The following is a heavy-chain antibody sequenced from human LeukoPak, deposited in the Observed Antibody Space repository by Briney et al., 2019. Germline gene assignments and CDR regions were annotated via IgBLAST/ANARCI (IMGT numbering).Heavy chain of an antibody. D-gene: IGHD3-22*01. CDR3: ARDVYYYDSSGYYSSYAFDI. Sequence: GGSLRLSCAASGFTFSSYSMNWVRQAPGKGLEWVSSISSSSSTIYYADSVKGRFTISRDNAKNSLYLQMNSLRAEDTAVYYCARDVYYYDSSGYYSSYAFDIWGQGTMVTVSS. V-gene: IGHV3-48*01. CDR1: GFTFSSYS. CDR2: ISSSSSTI. J-gene: IGHJ3*02.